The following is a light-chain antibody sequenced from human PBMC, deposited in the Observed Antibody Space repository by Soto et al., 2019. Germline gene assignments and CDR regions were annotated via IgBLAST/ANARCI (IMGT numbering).Light chain of an antibody. J-gene: IGKJ5*01. CDR3: QQSYSTHIT. V-gene: IGKV1-39*01. Sequence: DIQMTQSPSSLSASVGDRVTITCRASQSISSYLNWYQQKPGKAPKLLIYAASSLQSGVPSRFSGSGSETDFTLTISSLQPEDFATYYCQQSYSTHITFGQGTRLEIK. CDR2: AAS. CDR1: QSISSY.